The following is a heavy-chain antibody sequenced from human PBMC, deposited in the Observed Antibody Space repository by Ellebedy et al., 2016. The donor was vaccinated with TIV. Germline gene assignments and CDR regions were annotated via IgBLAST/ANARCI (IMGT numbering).Heavy chain of an antibody. D-gene: IGHD3-22*01. CDR1: GFTFSNTW. J-gene: IGHJ4*02. V-gene: IGHV3-15*01. CDR2: IKSEADGGTT. Sequence: GESLKISCAASGFTFSNTWMTWVRQAPGKGLEWVGRIKSEADGGTTDYAAPVKGRFSVSRDDSKTTVYLQMNSLRAEDTAVYYCARDPMIWIFDYWGQGTLVTVSS. CDR3: ARDPMIWIFDY.